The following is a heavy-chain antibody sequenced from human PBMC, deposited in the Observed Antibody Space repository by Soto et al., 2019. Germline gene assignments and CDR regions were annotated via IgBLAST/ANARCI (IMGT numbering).Heavy chain of an antibody. CDR1: GGSISSGGYY. D-gene: IGHD6-13*01. V-gene: IGHV4-31*03. CDR3: ARAVYSSSFVGANFDY. J-gene: IGHJ4*02. CDR2: IYYSGST. Sequence: QVQLQESGPGLVKPSQTLSLTCTVSGGSISSGGYYWSWIRQHPGKGLEWIGYIYYSGSTYYNPSLKRRVTISVDTSKNQFSLKLSSVTAADTAVYYCARAVYSSSFVGANFDYWGQGTLVTVSS.